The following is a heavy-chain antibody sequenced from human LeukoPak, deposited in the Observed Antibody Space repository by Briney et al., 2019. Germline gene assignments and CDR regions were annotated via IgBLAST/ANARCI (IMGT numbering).Heavy chain of an antibody. V-gene: IGHV3-21*01. D-gene: IGHD3-3*01. CDR1: GFTFSPYS. CDR2: ISGSSYI. CDR3: ARRGTIFGVVSSFDY. Sequence: GGSLRLSCAASGFTFSPYSMSWVRQAPGKGLEWVSSISGSSYIYYADSVKGRFTISRDNAKNSLYLQMTSLRAEDTAVYFCARRGTIFGVVSSFDYWGQGTLVTVSS. J-gene: IGHJ4*02.